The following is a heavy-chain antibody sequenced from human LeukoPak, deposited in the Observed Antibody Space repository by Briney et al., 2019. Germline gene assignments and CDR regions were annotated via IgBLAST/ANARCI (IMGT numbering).Heavy chain of an antibody. Sequence: SETLSLTCAVSGYSISSGYYWGWIRQPPGKGLEWIGSIYHSGSTYYNPSLKSRVTISVDTSKNQFSLKLSSVTAADTAVYYCARHSNWNPNWFDPWGQGTLVTVSS. J-gene: IGHJ5*02. CDR3: ARHSNWNPNWFDP. CDR1: GYSISSGYY. D-gene: IGHD1-1*01. V-gene: IGHV4-38-2*01. CDR2: IYHSGST.